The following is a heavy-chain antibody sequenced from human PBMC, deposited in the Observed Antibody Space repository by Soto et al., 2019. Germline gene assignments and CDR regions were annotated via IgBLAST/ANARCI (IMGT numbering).Heavy chain of an antibody. CDR2: ISYDGSNK. CDR3: ARVAPIGDFWSGYYNPNFDY. J-gene: IGHJ4*02. D-gene: IGHD3-3*01. V-gene: IGHV3-30-3*01. Sequence: GGSLRLSSAASGFTFSSYAMHWVRQAPGKGLEWVAVISYDGSNKYYADSVKGRFTISRDNSKNTLYLQMNSLSAEDTAVYYCARVAPIGDFWSGYYNPNFDYWGQGTLVTVSS. CDR1: GFTFSSYA.